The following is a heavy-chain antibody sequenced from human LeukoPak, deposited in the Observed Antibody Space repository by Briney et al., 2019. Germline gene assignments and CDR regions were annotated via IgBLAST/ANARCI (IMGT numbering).Heavy chain of an antibody. CDR2: MNPSSGNT. J-gene: IGHJ6*03. D-gene: IGHD3-9*01. CDR3: ARRVLLYDILTAYSHSYSYYMDV. CDR1: GYTFSTYD. Sequence: GASVKVSCKASGYTFSTYDINWVRQATGQGLEWMGWMNPSSGNTGYAQKFQGRVTMTRNTSRGTAYMELSSLRSEDTAVYYCARRVLLYDILTAYSHSYSYYMDVWGRGTTVTISS. V-gene: IGHV1-8*01.